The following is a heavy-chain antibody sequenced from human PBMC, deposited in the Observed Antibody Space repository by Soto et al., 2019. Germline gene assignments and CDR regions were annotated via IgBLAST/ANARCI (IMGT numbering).Heavy chain of an antibody. CDR2: IYYSGST. J-gene: IGHJ5*02. CDR3: ARDRGGPTLPGLRGNWFDP. Sequence: KPSETLSLTCTVSGGSVSSGSYYWSWIRQPPGKGLEWIGYIYYSGSTNYNPSLKSRVTISVDTSKNQFSLKLSSVTAADTAVYYCARDRGGPTLPGLRGNWFDPWGQGTLVTVSS. CDR1: GGSVSSGSYY. V-gene: IGHV4-61*01.